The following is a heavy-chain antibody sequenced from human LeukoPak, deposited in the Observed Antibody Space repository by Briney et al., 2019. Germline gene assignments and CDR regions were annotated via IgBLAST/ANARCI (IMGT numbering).Heavy chain of an antibody. J-gene: IGHJ6*04. Sequence: GGSLRLFCGASGFTFRSYNMNWVRQAPGKGLEGVSSITNLSNYIYYADSMKRRIANSTANANNSLYLQMNSQRAEDTAVSYCAKATRTTSYYYYGMDVWGKGTTVTVSS. V-gene: IGHV3-21*04. CDR3: AKATRTTSYYYYGMDV. D-gene: IGHD1-1*01. CDR2: ITNLSNYI. CDR1: GFTFRSYN.